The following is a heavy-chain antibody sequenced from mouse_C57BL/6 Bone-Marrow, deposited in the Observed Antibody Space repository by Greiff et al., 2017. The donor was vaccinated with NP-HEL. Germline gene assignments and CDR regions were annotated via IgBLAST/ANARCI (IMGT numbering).Heavy chain of an antibody. Sequence: DVHLVESGGGLVKPGGSLKLSCAAPGFTFSSYTMSWVRQTPEKRLEWVATISGGGGNTYYPDSVKGRFTISRDNAKNTLYLQMSSLRSEDTALYYCARQVTGYFDYWGQGTTLTVSS. CDR1: GFTFSSYT. V-gene: IGHV5-9*01. J-gene: IGHJ2*01. D-gene: IGHD4-1*01. CDR2: ISGGGGNT. CDR3: ARQVTGYFDY.